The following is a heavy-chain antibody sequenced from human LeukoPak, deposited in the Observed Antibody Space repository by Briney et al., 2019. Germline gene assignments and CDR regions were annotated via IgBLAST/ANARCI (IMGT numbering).Heavy chain of an antibody. Sequence: GGSLRLSCAASGFTFTSYAIHWVRQAPGKGLEWVAFIRYDGSNKYYADSVKGRFTISRDNSKNTLYLQMNSLRAEDTAVCYCAKNRVVVVPAAFDIWGQGTMVTVSS. V-gene: IGHV3-30*02. D-gene: IGHD2-2*01. CDR1: GFTFTSYA. J-gene: IGHJ3*02. CDR3: AKNRVVVVPAAFDI. CDR2: IRYDGSNK.